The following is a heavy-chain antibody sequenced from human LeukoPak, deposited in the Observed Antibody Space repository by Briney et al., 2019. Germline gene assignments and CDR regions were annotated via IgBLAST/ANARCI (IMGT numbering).Heavy chain of an antibody. CDR1: GDGLSVSSDV. J-gene: IGHJ3*02. CDR2: TYYKSKWHN. Sequence: SQTLSLTCAISGDGLSVSSDVWNWVRQSPSRGLEWLGRTYYKSKWHNDYAVSVKSRITISPDTSKNQFSPHLNSVTPEDTAVYYWARDADWGYDAYDIWGQGTMVTVSS. CDR3: ARDADWGYDAYDI. D-gene: IGHD7-27*01. V-gene: IGHV6-1*01.